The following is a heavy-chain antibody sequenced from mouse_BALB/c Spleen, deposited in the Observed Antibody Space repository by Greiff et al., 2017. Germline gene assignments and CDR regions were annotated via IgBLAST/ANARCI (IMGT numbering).Heavy chain of an antibody. J-gene: IGHJ3*01. V-gene: IGHV5-6-3*01. Sequence: EVKLVESGGGLVQPGGSLKLSCAASGFTFSSYGMSWVRQTPDKRLELVATINSNGGSTYYPDSVQGRFTISRDNAKNTLYLQMSSLKSEDTAMYYCARDGDPFAYWGQGTLVTVSA. CDR2: INSNGGST. CDR3: ARDGDPFAY. CDR1: GFTFSSYG. D-gene: IGHD3-3*01.